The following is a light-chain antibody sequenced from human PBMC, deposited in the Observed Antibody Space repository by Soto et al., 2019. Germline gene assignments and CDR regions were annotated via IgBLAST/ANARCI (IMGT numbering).Light chain of an antibody. CDR2: NTN. Sequence: QSALTQPPSASETHGQRVTSSCSGSSSNIGTNTVNWYQQFPGSAPQLLLYNTNQRPSGVPGRFSGSKSGTSASLAISGLQSEDEADYYCAAWDGSLDVVLFGGGTNLTVL. V-gene: IGLV1-44*01. J-gene: IGLJ2*01. CDR3: AAWDGSLDVVL. CDR1: SSNIGTNT.